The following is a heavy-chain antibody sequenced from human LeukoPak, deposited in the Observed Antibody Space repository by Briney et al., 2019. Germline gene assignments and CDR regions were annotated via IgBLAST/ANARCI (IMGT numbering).Heavy chain of an antibody. CDR1: GGTFSSYA. D-gene: IGHD3-10*01. J-gene: IGHJ5*02. CDR2: IIPIPGIA. Sequence: ASVKVSCKASGGTFSSYAISWVRQAPGQGLEWMGRIIPIPGIANYAQKFQGRVTITADKSTSTAYMELSSLRSEDTAVYYCAREDLGCGSGSYYSGNWFDPWGQGTLVTVSS. CDR3: AREDLGCGSGSYYSGNWFDP. V-gene: IGHV1-69*04.